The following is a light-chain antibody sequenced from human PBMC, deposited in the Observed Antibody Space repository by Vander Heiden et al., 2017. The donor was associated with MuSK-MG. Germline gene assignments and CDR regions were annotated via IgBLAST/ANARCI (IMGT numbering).Light chain of an antibody. V-gene: IGLV2-14*03. J-gene: IGLJ3*02. CDR1: SSAVGDYNY. CDR3: SSYADSSTWV. Sequence: QSALTQPASMSGSPGQSITISCTGISSAVGDYNYVSWYQQHPGKAPKLLIYDVSYRPSGISIRFSGSKSGNTASITISGLQTEDEADYYCSSYADSSTWVFGGGTKLAVL. CDR2: DVS.